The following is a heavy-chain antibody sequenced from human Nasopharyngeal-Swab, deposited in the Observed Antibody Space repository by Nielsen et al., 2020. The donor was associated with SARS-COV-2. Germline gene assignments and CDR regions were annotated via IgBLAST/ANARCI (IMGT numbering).Heavy chain of an antibody. D-gene: IGHD3-3*01. Sequence: SLKISCAASGFTFDDYAMHWVRQAPGKGPEWVSGISWNSGSIGYADSVKGRFTISRDNAKNSLYLQMNSLRAEDTALYYCAKADDFWQNYGMDVWGQGTTVTVSS. CDR2: ISWNSGSI. V-gene: IGHV3-9*01. CDR3: AKADDFWQNYGMDV. J-gene: IGHJ6*02. CDR1: GFTFDDYA.